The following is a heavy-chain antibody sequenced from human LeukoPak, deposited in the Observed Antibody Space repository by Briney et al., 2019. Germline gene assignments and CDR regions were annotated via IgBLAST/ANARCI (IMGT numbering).Heavy chain of an antibody. J-gene: IGHJ4*02. CDR3: AKDAVAPGSGGDYFDY. Sequence: GGSLRLYCAASGFTFSSNAMSWVRQAPGKGLERVSVITSNGGRTYYADSVKGRFTISRDNSKNTLSLQMNSLRADDTAVYYCAKDAVAPGSGGDYFDYWGQGTLVTVSS. CDR2: ITSNGGRT. D-gene: IGHD3-10*01. V-gene: IGHV3-23*01. CDR1: GFTFSSNA.